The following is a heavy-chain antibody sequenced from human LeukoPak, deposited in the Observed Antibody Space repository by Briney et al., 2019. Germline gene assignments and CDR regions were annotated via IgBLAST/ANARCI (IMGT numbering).Heavy chain of an antibody. D-gene: IGHD6-19*01. CDR3: ARPLYTRGCSPDYFDS. CDR2: IKRDGSDN. J-gene: IGHJ4*02. CDR1: GFTFSNYW. Sequence: PGGSLRLSCAASGFTFSNYWMSWVRQAPGKGLEWVANIKRDGSDNYYVGSVEGRFTISRDNAKKSLYLQMSSLRAEDTAIYYCARPLYTRGCSPDYFDSWGQGTLVTVSA. V-gene: IGHV3-7*01.